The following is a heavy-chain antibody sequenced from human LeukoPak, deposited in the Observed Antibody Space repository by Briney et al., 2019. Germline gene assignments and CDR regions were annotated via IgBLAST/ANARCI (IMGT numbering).Heavy chain of an antibody. CDR2: FCYSGST. J-gene: IGHJ3*02. Sequence: SETLSLTCTVSGGSFTIYCWGWIRQPPGKGLEWIGSFCYSGSTYSNPSLKSRVTISVDTSKYQFSLKLSSVTAADTAVYYCARLFPLMARGVSDAFDIWGQGTMVTVSS. V-gene: IGHV4-39*01. CDR3: ARLFPLMARGVSDAFDI. D-gene: IGHD3-10*01. CDR1: GGSFTIYC.